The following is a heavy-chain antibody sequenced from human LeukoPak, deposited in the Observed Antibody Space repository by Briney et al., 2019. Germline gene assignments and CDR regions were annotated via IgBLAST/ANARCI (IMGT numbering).Heavy chain of an antibody. CDR1: GFTFSSYS. Sequence: GGSLRLSCAASGFTFSSYSMNWVRQTPGKGLEWVSYISSSSSTIYYADSLKGRFTTSRDNAKNSLYLQMNSLRDEDTAVYYCARTPYYSSGWYPDYWGQGTLVTVSS. D-gene: IGHD6-19*01. V-gene: IGHV3-48*02. CDR3: ARTPYYSSGWYPDY. CDR2: ISSSSSTI. J-gene: IGHJ4*02.